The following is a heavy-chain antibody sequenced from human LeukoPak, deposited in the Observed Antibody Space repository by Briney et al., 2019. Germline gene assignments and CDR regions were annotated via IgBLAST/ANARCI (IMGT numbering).Heavy chain of an antibody. CDR3: SAGYNPGWFGYHLDL. Sequence: GGSLRLSCTASGFTFGDYAMSWFRQAPGKGLEWVGFIRSKTYGETTEYAASVTGRFTISRDDSKSVAYLQMNSLKTEDTAVYYFSAGYNPGWFGYHLDLGGQGTLVTV. CDR2: IRSKTYGETT. CDR1: GFTFGDYA. V-gene: IGHV3-49*03. D-gene: IGHD1-1*01. J-gene: IGHJ4*02.